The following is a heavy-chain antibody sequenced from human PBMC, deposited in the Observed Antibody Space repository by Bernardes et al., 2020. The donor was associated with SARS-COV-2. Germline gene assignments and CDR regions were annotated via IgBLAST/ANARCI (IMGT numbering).Heavy chain of an antibody. Sequence: GGSLRLSCAASGFTFSSYGMHWVRQAPGKGLEWVAVISYDGSNKYYADSVKGRFTISRDNSKNTLYLQMNSLRAEDTAVYYCARDGGLVGATKGTYYYGMDVWGQGTTVTVSS. J-gene: IGHJ6*02. CDR2: ISYDGSNK. CDR3: ARDGGLVGATKGTYYYGMDV. CDR1: GFTFSSYG. V-gene: IGHV3-30*03. D-gene: IGHD1-26*01.